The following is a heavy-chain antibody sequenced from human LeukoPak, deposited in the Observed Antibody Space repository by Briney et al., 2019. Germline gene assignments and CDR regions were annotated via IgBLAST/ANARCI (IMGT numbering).Heavy chain of an antibody. CDR3: ARDGCSSTSCYFVWFDP. CDR2: IIPIFGTA. V-gene: IGHV1-69*13. D-gene: IGHD2-2*01. Sequence: SVEVPCKASGGTFSSYAISWVRQAPGQGLEWMGGIIPIFGTANYAQKFQGRVTITADESTSTAYMELSSLRSEDTAVYYCARDGCSSTSCYFVWFDPWGQGTLVTVSS. J-gene: IGHJ5*02. CDR1: GGTFSSYA.